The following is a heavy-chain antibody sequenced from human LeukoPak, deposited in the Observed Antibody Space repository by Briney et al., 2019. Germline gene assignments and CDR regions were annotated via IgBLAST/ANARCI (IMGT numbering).Heavy chain of an antibody. CDR2: VHYSGTT. D-gene: IGHD2-15*01. J-gene: IGHJ6*02. CDR3: GRRRSRGSGPYRLHYYGMDV. CDR1: GGSISDYY. V-gene: IGHV4-59*08. Sequence: SETLSLTCTVSGGSISDYYWSWMRQPPGKGLEWIGSVHYSGTTNHNPSLKSRVTMILDTSNNQFSLKMRSVTAADTGVYYCGRRRSRGSGPYRLHYYGMDVWGQGATVPVSS.